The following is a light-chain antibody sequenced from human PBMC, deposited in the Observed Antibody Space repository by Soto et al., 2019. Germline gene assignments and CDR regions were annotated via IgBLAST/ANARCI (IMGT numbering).Light chain of an antibody. Sequence: EIVLTQSPGTLSLSPGERATLSCRASQSVRSNYLAWYQQKPGQAPRLLIYNSSTRATGIPDRFSGSGSGTDFTLTISRLEPEYFALYYCQHYRDLPQTFGQGTQVEIK. CDR1: QSVRSNY. CDR3: QHYRDLPQT. V-gene: IGKV3-20*01. J-gene: IGKJ1*01. CDR2: NSS.